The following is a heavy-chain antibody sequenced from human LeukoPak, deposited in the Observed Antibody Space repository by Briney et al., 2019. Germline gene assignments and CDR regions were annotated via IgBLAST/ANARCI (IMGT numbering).Heavy chain of an antibody. Sequence: TGGSLRLSCAASGFTFSNYWMHWIRQAPGQWLVWVSRIHSDGSSTTYADSVKGRFTVSRDNAKNTLYLQMNSLRADDTAVYYCVRDAWMASTPLDYWGHGTLVIVSS. D-gene: IGHD5-24*01. J-gene: IGHJ4*01. V-gene: IGHV3-74*01. CDR1: GFTFSNYW. CDR2: IHSDGSST. CDR3: VRDAWMASTPLDY.